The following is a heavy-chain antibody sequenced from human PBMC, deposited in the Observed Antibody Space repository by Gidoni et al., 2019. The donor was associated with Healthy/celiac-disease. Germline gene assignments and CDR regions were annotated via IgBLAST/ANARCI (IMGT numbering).Heavy chain of an antibody. CDR1: GGSISRGGYY. V-gene: IGHV4-31*03. CDR3: ARVFAGYSSYYYMDV. Sequence: QVQLQESGPGLVKPSQTLSLPCTVSGGSISRGGYYWSWIRQHPGKGLEWIGYIYYSGSTYYKQSLKSRVTISVDTSKNQFSLKLSSVTAADTAVYYCARVFAGYSSYYYMDVWGKGTTVTVSS. D-gene: IGHD3-9*01. CDR2: IYYSGST. J-gene: IGHJ6*03.